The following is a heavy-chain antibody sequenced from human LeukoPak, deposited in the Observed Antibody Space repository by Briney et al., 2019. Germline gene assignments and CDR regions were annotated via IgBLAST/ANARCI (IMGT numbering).Heavy chain of an antibody. CDR2: VSPSHTTR. J-gene: IGHJ3*02. V-gene: IGHV1-18*01. Sequence: ASVKVSCKASGYPFWQYSISWVRQAPGKGFEWIGWVSPSHTTRVYAQEFQGRVTMTADTNTNTVSMELRSLRFDDTAVYFCARDYILPLETDNGDGFAIWAQGTVVTVS. CDR1: GYPFWQYS. D-gene: IGHD3-3*02. CDR3: ARDYILPLETDNGDGFAI.